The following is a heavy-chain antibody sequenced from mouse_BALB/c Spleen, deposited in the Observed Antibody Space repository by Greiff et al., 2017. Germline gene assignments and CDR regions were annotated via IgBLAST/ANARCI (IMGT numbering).Heavy chain of an antibody. Sequence: VKLVESGAELAKPGASVKMSCKASGYTFTSYWMHWVKQRPGQGLEWIGYINPSTGYTEYNQKFKDKATLTADKSSSTAYMQLSSLTSEDSAVYYCARGGVYGNYYWYFDVWGAGTTVTVSS. CDR1: GYTFTSYW. V-gene: IGHV1-7*01. D-gene: IGHD2-10*02. CDR2: INPSTGYT. J-gene: IGHJ1*01. CDR3: ARGGVYGNYYWYFDV.